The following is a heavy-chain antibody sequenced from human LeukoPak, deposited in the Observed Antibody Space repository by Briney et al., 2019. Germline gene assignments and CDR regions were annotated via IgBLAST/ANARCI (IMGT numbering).Heavy chain of an antibody. CDR2: IHHSGST. CDR3: ARAGILSTGDYFDP. J-gene: IGHJ5*02. V-gene: IGHV4-39*07. Sequence: SETLSLTCIFSGGSITDGTFYWGWTRPSPGKGLEWVGTIHHSGSTFYNPSLQSRVTISVDTSKNQFSLKLSSVTAADTAVYYCARAGILSTGDYFDPWGQGTLVTVSS. CDR1: GGSITDGTFY. D-gene: IGHD5/OR15-5a*01.